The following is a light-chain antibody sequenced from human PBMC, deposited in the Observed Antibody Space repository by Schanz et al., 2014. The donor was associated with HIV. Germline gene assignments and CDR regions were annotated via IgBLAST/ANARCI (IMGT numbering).Light chain of an antibody. Sequence: SALTQPASVSGSPGQSITISCTGTNSDVGSYDLVSWYQQHPGKAPKLMIYEVNKRPSGVSNRFSGSKSGNTASLTISGLQAEDEADFYCCSYAGRSTVVFGGGTKLTVL. V-gene: IGLV2-23*02. CDR3: CSYAGRSTVV. CDR2: EVN. CDR1: NSDVGSYDL. J-gene: IGLJ3*02.